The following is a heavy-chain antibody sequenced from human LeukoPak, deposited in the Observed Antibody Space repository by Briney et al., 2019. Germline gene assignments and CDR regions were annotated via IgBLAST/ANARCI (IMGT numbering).Heavy chain of an antibody. D-gene: IGHD6-13*01. J-gene: IGHJ4*02. Sequence: QSGGSLRLSCAASGFTFSSYGMHWVRQAPGKGLEWVAVISYDGSNKYYADSVKGRFTISRDNSKNTLYLQMNSLRAEDTAVYYCAKEGSSSWYSFDYWGQGTLVTVSS. CDR1: GFTFSSYG. V-gene: IGHV3-30*18. CDR2: ISYDGSNK. CDR3: AKEGSSSWYSFDY.